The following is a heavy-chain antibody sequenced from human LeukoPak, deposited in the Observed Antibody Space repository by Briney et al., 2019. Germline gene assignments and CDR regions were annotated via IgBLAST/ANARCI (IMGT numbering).Heavy chain of an antibody. Sequence: SQTLSLTCTVSGGSISSGGYYWSWIRQHPGKGLEWIGYIYYSGSTYYNPSLKSRVTISVDTSKNQFSLKLSSVTAADTAVYYCASGTRGDYDYYFDYWGQGTLVTVSS. CDR1: GGSISSGGYY. V-gene: IGHV4-31*03. D-gene: IGHD4-17*01. CDR3: ASGTRGDYDYYFDY. CDR2: IYYSGST. J-gene: IGHJ4*02.